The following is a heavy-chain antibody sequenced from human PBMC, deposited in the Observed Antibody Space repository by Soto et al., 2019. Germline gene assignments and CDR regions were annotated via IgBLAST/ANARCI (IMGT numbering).Heavy chain of an antibody. CDR2: ISFDGDK. V-gene: IGHV3-30*03. J-gene: IGHJ4*02. CDR3: ARDYARGWCQF. D-gene: IGHD2-8*02. Sequence: GGSLRLSCTASGFSFSNSGIQWVRQTPGKGLEWVALISFDGDKYYVDSVKGRFTISRDNPTNTVYLQMNRLRPEDTGVYYCARDYARGWCQFWGQGTLVTVSS. CDR1: GFSFSNSG.